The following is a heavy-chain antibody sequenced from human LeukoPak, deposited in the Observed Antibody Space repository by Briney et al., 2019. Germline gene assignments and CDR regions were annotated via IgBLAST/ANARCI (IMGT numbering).Heavy chain of an antibody. D-gene: IGHD2-15*01. Sequence: PSETLSLTCTVSGGSISSSSYYWGWLRQPPGKGLEWIGSIYYSGSTYYNPSLKSRVTISVDTSKNQFSLKLSSVTAADTAVYYCAREVVVAATWFDPWGQGTLVTVSS. V-gene: IGHV4-39*07. CDR1: GGSISSSSYY. CDR3: AREVVVAATWFDP. J-gene: IGHJ5*02. CDR2: IYYSGST.